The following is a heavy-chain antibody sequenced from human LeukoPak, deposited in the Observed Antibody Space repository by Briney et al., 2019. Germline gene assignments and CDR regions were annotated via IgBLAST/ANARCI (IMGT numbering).Heavy chain of an antibody. CDR3: ARGEGEVTANWFDP. CDR1: GGSISSSSYY. J-gene: IGHJ5*02. Sequence: PSETLSLTCTVSGGSISSSSYYWGWIRQPPGKGLEWIGSIYYSGSTYYNPSLKSRVTISVDTSKNQFSLKLSSVTAADTAVYYCARGEGEVTANWFDPWGQGTLVTVSS. D-gene: IGHD2-21*02. V-gene: IGHV4-39*01. CDR2: IYYSGST.